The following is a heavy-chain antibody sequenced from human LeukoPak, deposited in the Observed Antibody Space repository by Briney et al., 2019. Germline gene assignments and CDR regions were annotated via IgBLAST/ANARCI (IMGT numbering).Heavy chain of an antibody. D-gene: IGHD3-10*01. J-gene: IGHJ4*02. CDR3: AKDRATYYSGGFDY. CDR1: GFAFSNYA. Sequence: PGGSLRLSCAASGFAFSNYAMNWVRQAPGKGLEWVSTIRGSGGNTYYADSVKGRFTISRDNSKNTLYLQMNSLRAEDTAVYFCAKDRATYYSGGFDYWGQGTLLTVSS. CDR2: IRGSGGNT. V-gene: IGHV3-23*01.